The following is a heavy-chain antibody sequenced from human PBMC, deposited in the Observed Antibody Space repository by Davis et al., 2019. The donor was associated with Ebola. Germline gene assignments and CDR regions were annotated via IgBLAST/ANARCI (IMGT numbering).Heavy chain of an antibody. V-gene: IGHV1-24*01. J-gene: IGHJ4*02. CDR2: FDPEDGET. CDR3: AVPSPPPYCSSTSCSWGDVGTIDY. CDR1: GYTLTELS. D-gene: IGHD2-2*01. Sequence: ASVNVSCKVSGYTLTELSMHWVRQAPGKGLEWMGGFDPEDGETIYAQKFQGRVTMTEDTSTDPAYMELSSLRSEDTAVYYCAVPSPPPYCSSTSCSWGDVGTIDYWGQGTLVTVSS.